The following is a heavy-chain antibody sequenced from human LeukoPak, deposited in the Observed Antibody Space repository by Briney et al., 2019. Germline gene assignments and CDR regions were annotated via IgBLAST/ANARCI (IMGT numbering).Heavy chain of an antibody. D-gene: IGHD6-19*01. CDR2: IYYSGGT. CDR1: GGSISSSSYY. Sequence: SETLSLTCTVSGGSISSSSYYWAWIRQPPGKGLEWIGSIYYSGGTYHNPPLKSRVTISVDTSKNQFSLKLSSVTAADTAVYYCARLVGTASYYFDYWGQGTLVTVSS. J-gene: IGHJ4*02. CDR3: ARLVGTASYYFDY. V-gene: IGHV4-39*01.